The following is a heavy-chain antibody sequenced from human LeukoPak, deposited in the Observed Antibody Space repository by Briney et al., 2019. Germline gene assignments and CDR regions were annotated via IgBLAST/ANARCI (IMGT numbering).Heavy chain of an antibody. V-gene: IGHV3-48*03. D-gene: IGHD1-26*01. J-gene: IGHJ3*02. Sequence: PGGSLRLSCAASGFTFSSYEMNWVRQAPGKGLEWVSYISSSGSTIYYADSVKGRFTISRDNAKNSLYLQMNSLRAEDTAVYYCARGHETYSGSYTAYSDAFDIWGQGTMVTVSS. CDR3: ARGHETYSGSYTAYSDAFDI. CDR1: GFTFSSYE. CDR2: ISSSGSTI.